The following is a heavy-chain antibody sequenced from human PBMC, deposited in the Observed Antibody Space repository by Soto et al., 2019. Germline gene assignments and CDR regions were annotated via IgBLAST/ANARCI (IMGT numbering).Heavy chain of an antibody. CDR1: VGSFNGYY. CDR2: INHSGSA. V-gene: IGHV4-34*01. D-gene: IGHD3-10*01. Sequence: PSETLSLTCAVYVGSFNGYYWSWIRQPPGKGLEWIGEINHSGSANYNPTFKSRVSISVDTSKNQLSLQLSSVTAADTAVYYCAKGPQGGYYDSGSFYSSVYWGQGTLVTVSS. CDR3: AKGPQGGYYDSGSFYSSVY. J-gene: IGHJ4*02.